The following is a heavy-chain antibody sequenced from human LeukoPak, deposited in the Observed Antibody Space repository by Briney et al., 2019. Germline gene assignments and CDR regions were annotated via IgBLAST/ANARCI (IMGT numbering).Heavy chain of an antibody. V-gene: IGHV3-53*01. J-gene: IGHJ4*02. CDR3: ARADGKWDRRAYFDY. CDR2: IYSGGST. D-gene: IGHD1-26*01. Sequence: GGSLRLSCAASGFTLSSNYMSWVRQAPGKGLEWVSVIYSGGSTYYADSVKGRFTISRDNSKNTLYLQMNSLRAEDTAVYYCARADGKWDRRAYFDYGGQGTLVTVSP. CDR1: GFTLSSNY.